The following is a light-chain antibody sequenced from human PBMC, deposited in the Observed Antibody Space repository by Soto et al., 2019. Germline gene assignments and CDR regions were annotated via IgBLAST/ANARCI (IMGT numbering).Light chain of an antibody. CDR1: QSVSSN. CDR2: AES. V-gene: IGKV3-15*01. CDR3: QKYNNWPYT. Sequence: EIVMTQSPATLSVSPGEIGTLSCRASQSVSSNLAWYQQKTGQAPRILIYAESARATGIPDRFSGSGSGTDFTLTISSLQSEDFAVYYCQKYNNWPYTCGQGTKVDIK. J-gene: IGKJ2*01.